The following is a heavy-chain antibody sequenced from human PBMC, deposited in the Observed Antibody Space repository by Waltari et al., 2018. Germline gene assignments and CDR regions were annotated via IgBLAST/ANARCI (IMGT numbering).Heavy chain of an antibody. CDR2: IYYSGST. CDR1: GGSISSSSYY. CDR3: ARPGIAAAGPNGRDY. Sequence: QLQLQESGPGLVKPSETLSLTCTVSGGSISSSSYYWGWIRQPPGKGLEWIGSIYYSGSTNYNPSLKSRVTISVDTSKNQFSLKLSSVTAADTAVYYCARPGIAAAGPNGRDYWGQGTLVTVSS. D-gene: IGHD6-13*01. V-gene: IGHV4-39*01. J-gene: IGHJ4*02.